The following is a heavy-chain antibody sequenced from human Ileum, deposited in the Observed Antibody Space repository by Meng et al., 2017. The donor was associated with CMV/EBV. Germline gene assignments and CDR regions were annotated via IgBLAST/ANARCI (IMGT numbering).Heavy chain of an antibody. D-gene: IGHD3-10*01. CDR3: ARKYGSGNWNFFHY. CDR2: IYTSWTT. V-gene: IGHV4-4*07. Sequence: ALPQWSGPGLVETAGTLSRRCYVPGRSISHYYWAWIRHPAGKGLDWIAHIYTSWTTKYNPSLKSRVPMSVDKSSNQFSLKLISVTAADTAVYYCARKYGSGNWNFFHYWGQGTLVTVSS. CDR1: GRSISHYY. J-gene: IGHJ4*02.